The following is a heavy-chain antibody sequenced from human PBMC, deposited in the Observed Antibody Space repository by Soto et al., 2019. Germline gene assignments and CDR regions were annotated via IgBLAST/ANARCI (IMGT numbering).Heavy chain of an antibody. D-gene: IGHD6-13*01. CDR3: AKVSSGWYAGFFDL. J-gene: IGHJ4*02. V-gene: IGHV3-23*01. Sequence: EVQLLESGGGLVQPGGSLRLSCTASGFTFSSHAMTWVRQAPGKGLEWVSGLSDSGGSTYYADSVKDRFTISRDNSMNTLYLQMNTLRAEDTAVYYCAKVSSGWYAGFFDLWGQGTLVTVSS. CDR2: LSDSGGST. CDR1: GFTFSSHA.